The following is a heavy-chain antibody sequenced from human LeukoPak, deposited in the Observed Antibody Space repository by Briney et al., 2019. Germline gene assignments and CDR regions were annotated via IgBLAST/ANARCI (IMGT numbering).Heavy chain of an antibody. CDR3: ARDGAAAAYDP. V-gene: IGHV3-21*01. CDR2: ISSSSSYI. J-gene: IGHJ5*02. D-gene: IGHD6-13*01. CDR1: GFTFSSYS. Sequence: GGSLRLSCAASGFTFSSYSMNWVRQAPGKGLEWVSSISSSSSYIYYADSVKGRFTLSRDNAKNSLYLQMNSLRAEDTAVYYCARDGAAAAYDPWGQGTLVTVSS.